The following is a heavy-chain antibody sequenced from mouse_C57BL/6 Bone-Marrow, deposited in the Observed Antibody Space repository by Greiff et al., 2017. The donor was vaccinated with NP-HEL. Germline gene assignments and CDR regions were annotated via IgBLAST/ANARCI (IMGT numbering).Heavy chain of an antibody. V-gene: IGHV1-69*01. CDR2: IDPSDSYT. CDR1: GYTFTSYW. J-gene: IGHJ2*01. CDR3: ARGATVEAANDY. Sequence: VQLQQSGAELVMPGASVKLSCKASGYTFTSYWMHWVKQRPGQGLEWIGEIDPSDSYTNYNQKFKGKSTLTVDKSSSTAYMQLSSLTSEDSAVYYCARGATVEAANDYWGQGTTLTVSS. D-gene: IGHD1-1*01.